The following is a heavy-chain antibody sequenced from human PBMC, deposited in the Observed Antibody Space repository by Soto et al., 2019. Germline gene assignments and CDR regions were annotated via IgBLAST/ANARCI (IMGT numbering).Heavy chain of an antibody. CDR2: IYYSVST. J-gene: IGHJ4*02. Sequence: PSETRSLTCVVSGGSITNYYWSWIRQPPGNGLYCIGYIYYSVSTNXXPSLKSRXXISVDTSKNHXSLKLXSVTAAYTALXYCARAPRGISHYFDYWRQGTLVTVSS. CDR3: ARAPRGISHYFDY. CDR1: GGSITNYY. V-gene: IGHV4-59*01.